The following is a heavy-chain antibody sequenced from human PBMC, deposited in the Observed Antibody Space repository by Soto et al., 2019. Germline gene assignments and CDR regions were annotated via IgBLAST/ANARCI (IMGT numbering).Heavy chain of an antibody. CDR1: GFSLTTDRVG. J-gene: IGHJ5*02. V-gene: IGHV2-5*02. D-gene: IGHD1-26*01. CDR3: AHAYGGRSLS. Sequence: QITLKESGPTLVKPTQTLTLTCTFSGFSLTTDRVGVGWIRQPPGEALEWLAVIYWDDSKTYRPSLESRLTIPTDPSKTQVALTMPTMVSLDTATYYCAHAYGGRSLSWGQGTLVTVSS. CDR2: IYWDDSK.